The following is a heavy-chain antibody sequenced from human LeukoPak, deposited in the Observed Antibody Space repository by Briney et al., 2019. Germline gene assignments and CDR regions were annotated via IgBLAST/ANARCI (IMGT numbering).Heavy chain of an antibody. CDR3: ARQGFGC. CDR1: GFTLSSYA. CDR2: ISGSADNT. V-gene: IGHV3-23*01. Sequence: GGSLRLSCTASGFTLSSYAMSWVRQAPGEGLEWVSTISGSADNTNYAEAVKGRFTISRDNSKNTMYLQMNSLRAEDTAVYYCARQGFGCWGQGTLVTVSS. J-gene: IGHJ4*02.